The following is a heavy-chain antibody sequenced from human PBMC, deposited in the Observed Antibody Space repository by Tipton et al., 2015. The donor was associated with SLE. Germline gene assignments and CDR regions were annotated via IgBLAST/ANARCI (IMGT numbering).Heavy chain of an antibody. V-gene: IGHV4-34*01. CDR3: ARRPYHGSGNYNLNYQYHGMDV. Sequence: LRLSCAASGFTFSDYYMSWIRQSPGKGLEWIGEINHSGSTSYNPSLRNRVTLSVDTSKKQVSLKLTPVTAADTAVYYCARRPYHGSGNYNLNYQYHGMDVWGQGTTVTASS. CDR1: GFTFSDYY. D-gene: IGHD3-10*01. CDR2: INHSGST. J-gene: IGHJ6*02.